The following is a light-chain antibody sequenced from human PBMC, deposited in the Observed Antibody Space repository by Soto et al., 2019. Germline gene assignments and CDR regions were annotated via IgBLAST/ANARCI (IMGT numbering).Light chain of an antibody. CDR3: QVWDSSSEHVV. J-gene: IGLJ2*01. CDR2: YDS. Sequence: SYELTQPPSVSVAPGKTARITCGGNNIGSKSVHWYQQKPGQAPVLVIYYDSDRPSGIPERFSGSNSGNTATLTISRVEAGDEAGYYCQVWDSSSEHVVFGGGTKLTVL. CDR1: NIGSKS. V-gene: IGLV3-21*04.